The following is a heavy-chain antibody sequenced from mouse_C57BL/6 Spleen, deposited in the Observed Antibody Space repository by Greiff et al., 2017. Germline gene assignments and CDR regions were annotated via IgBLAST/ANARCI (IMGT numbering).Heavy chain of an antibody. V-gene: IGHV1-85*01. CDR3: AREAYGNGSSYAMDY. Sequence: QVQLKESGPELVKPGASVKLSCKASGYTFTSYDINWVKQRPGQGLEWIGWIYPRDGSTKYNEKFKGKATLTVDTSSSTAYMELHSLTSEDSAVYFCAREAYGNGSSYAMDYWGQGTSVTVSS. CDR2: IYPRDGST. CDR1: GYTFTSYD. J-gene: IGHJ4*01. D-gene: IGHD2-10*02.